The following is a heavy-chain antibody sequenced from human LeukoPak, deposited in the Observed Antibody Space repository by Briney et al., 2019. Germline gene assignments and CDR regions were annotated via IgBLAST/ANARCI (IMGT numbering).Heavy chain of an antibody. Sequence: SETLSLTCTVSGGSISSSYWSWIRQPAGKGLEWIGRIYTSGSTDYNPSLKSRVTISVDTSKNQFSLKLSSVTAADTAVYYCAMTSIAARPYPDYWGQGTLVTVSS. CDR3: AMTSIAARPYPDY. J-gene: IGHJ4*02. CDR2: IYTSGST. D-gene: IGHD6-6*01. CDR1: GGSISSSY. V-gene: IGHV4-4*07.